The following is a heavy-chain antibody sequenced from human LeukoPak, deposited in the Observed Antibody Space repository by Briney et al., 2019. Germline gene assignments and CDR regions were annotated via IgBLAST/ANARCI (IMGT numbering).Heavy chain of an antibody. V-gene: IGHV4-61*02. J-gene: IGHJ4*02. CDR1: GGSISSGSYY. D-gene: IGHD3-22*01. CDR3: ARDGQGEDYDTLFDY. Sequence: PSETLSLTCTVSGGSISSGSYYWSWIRQPAGKGLEWIGRIYTSGSTNYNPSLKSRVTISVDTSKNQFSLKLSSVTAADTAVYYCARDGQGEDYDTLFDYWGQGTLVTVSS. CDR2: IYTSGST.